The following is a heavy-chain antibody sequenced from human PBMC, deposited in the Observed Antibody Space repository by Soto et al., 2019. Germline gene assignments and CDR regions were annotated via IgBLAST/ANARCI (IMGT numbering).Heavy chain of an antibody. CDR1: GFSLNTYEVG. D-gene: IGHD3-16*01. Sequence: QITLKESGPTLVKPTQTLTLTCTFSGFSLNTYEVGVGWIRQPPGKALEWLALIYWDDDKRYSPSLKSRLTITKDTSKNQVVLTMTNMDPVDTVTYYCARALGSWGAYYFDYWGQGTLATVSS. CDR2: IYWDDDK. J-gene: IGHJ4*02. V-gene: IGHV2-5*02. CDR3: ARALGSWGAYYFDY.